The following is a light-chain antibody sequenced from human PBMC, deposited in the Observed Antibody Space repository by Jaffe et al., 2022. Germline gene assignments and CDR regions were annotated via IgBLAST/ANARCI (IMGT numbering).Light chain of an antibody. CDR2: AAS. V-gene: IGKV1-39*01. CDR1: QSVDTY. Sequence: DIQLTQSPSSLSASVGDRVTISCRASQSVDTYLHWYQQRPGKAPKLLIYAASGLRSGVPPRFSGSGSGTDFTLTISSLQPDDFATYYCQQTYTALYTFGPGTNLDI. J-gene: IGKJ2*01. CDR3: QQTYTALYT.